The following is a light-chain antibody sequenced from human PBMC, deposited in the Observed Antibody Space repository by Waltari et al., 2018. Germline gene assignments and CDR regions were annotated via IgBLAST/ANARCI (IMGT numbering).Light chain of an antibody. V-gene: IGKV1-39*01. CDR1: QKIYSY. CDR3: QQYYNTPYT. CDR2: AAS. Sequence: DIQVTQSPSSLSASVGDRVTITCRASQKIYSYLNWYQQKPGKAPNLLIYAASTLQSGVPSRFSGSGSRTDFTLTISSLQAEDVAVYYCQQYYNTPYTFGQGTKLEIK. J-gene: IGKJ2*01.